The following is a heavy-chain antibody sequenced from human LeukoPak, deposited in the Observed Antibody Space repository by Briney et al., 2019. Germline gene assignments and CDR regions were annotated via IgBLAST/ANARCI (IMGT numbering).Heavy chain of an antibody. CDR3: AKVMFSGYYDSSGSEAFDI. CDR1: GFTFSSYA. CDR2: ISGSGGST. J-gene: IGHJ3*02. V-gene: IGHV3-23*01. Sequence: GGSLRLSCAVSGFTFSSYAMSWVRQAPGKGLEWVSAISGSGGSTYYADSVKGRFTISRDNSKNTLYLQMNSLRAEDTAVYYCAKVMFSGYYDSSGSEAFDIWGQGTMVTVSS. D-gene: IGHD3-22*01.